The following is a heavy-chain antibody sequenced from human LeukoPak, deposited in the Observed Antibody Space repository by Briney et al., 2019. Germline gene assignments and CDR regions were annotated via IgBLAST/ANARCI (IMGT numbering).Heavy chain of an antibody. CDR1: GGSISSYYW. Sequence: TLSLTCTVSGGSISSYYWSWIRQPPGKALEWLALIYWDDDSRYTPYLRSRLTITKDTSKNQVVLTMTNVNPVDTATYYCAHRPGDGSLAFDPWGQGTLVTVSS. CDR2: IYWDDDS. V-gene: IGHV2-5*08. CDR3: AHRPGDGSLAFDP. D-gene: IGHD7-27*01. J-gene: IGHJ5*02.